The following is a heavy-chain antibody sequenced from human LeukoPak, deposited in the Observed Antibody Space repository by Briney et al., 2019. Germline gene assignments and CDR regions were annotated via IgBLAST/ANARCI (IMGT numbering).Heavy chain of an antibody. J-gene: IGHJ6*04. Sequence: GGSLRLSCAASGFTFSSYGMSWVRQAPGKGLEWVSVVSGSGGSTYYADSVKGRFTISRDNSKNSLYLQMNSLRAEDTAVYYCAELGITMIGGVWGKGTTVTISS. CDR2: VSGSGGST. CDR3: AELGITMIGGV. CDR1: GFTFSSYG. D-gene: IGHD3-10*02. V-gene: IGHV3-23*01.